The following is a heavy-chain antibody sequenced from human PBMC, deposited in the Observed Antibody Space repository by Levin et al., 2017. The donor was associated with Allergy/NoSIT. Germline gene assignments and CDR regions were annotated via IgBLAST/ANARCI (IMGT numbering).Heavy chain of an antibody. CDR2: INPHDSDA. Sequence: GESLKISCKASGYNFTHYWIGWVRQMPGKGLEWMGIINPHDSDARYSPSFQGQVTMSADKSITTAYLQWSSLKASATAIYYCARMTSGTFDYWGQGILVTVSS. CDR3: ARMTSGTFDY. D-gene: IGHD1-26*01. V-gene: IGHV5-51*01. J-gene: IGHJ4*02. CDR1: GYNFTHYW.